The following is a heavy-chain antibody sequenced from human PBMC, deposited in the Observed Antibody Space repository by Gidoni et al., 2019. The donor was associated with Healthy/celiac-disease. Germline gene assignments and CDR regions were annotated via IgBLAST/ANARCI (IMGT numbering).Heavy chain of an antibody. V-gene: IGHV3-33*01. CDR1: GFTFSSYG. CDR3: ARENPGRPKTTVRGYFDL. D-gene: IGHD4-17*01. J-gene: IGHJ2*01. CDR2: ILYDGSNK. Sequence: QVQLVESGGGVVQPGRSLRLSCAASGFTFSSYGMHWVRQAPGKGLEWVAVILYDGSNKYYADSVKGRFTISRDNSKNTLYLQMNSLRAEDTAVYYCARENPGRPKTTVRGYFDLWGRGTLVTVSS.